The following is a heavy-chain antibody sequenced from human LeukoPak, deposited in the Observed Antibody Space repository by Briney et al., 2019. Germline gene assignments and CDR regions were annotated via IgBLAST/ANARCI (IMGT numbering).Heavy chain of an antibody. CDR2: LFSDRRT. Sequence: PGGSLRLSCAASGFIVSTNYMTWVRQAPGKGLQWVAILFSDRRTFYADTVKGRFTVSRDNSKNTLYLQMNGLRPEDTAVYYCAKDVVIGASYDYGDYIPLPHWGQGTLVTVSS. CDR3: AKDVVIGASYDYGDYIPLPH. J-gene: IGHJ1*01. CDR1: GFIVSTNY. D-gene: IGHD4-17*01. V-gene: IGHV3-66*02.